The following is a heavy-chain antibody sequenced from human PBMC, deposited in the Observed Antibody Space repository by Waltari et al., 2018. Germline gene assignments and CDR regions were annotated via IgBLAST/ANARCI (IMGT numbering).Heavy chain of an antibody. D-gene: IGHD2-21*02. V-gene: IGHV3-72*01. CDR3: ARDQDGDSNLDY. J-gene: IGHJ4*02. CDR2: SRSKARNYIT. CDR1: GFPCRGYD. Sequence: EVQLVESGGGLVQPGGSLRLSCAASGFPCRGYDSDWVRQAPDKGLEWVGRSRSKARNYITEYAASVRGRFSIFRDDSDNSLYLQMSSLKIEDTAVYYCARDQDGDSNLDYWGQGTLVAVSS.